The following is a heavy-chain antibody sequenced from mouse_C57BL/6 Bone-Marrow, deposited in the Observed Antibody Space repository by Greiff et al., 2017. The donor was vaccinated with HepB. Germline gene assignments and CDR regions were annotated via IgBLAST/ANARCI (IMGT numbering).Heavy chain of an antibody. CDR2: IWRGGST. CDR1: GFSLTSYG. V-gene: IGHV2-5*01. Sequence: QVQLKESGPGLVQPSQSLSITCTVSGFSLTSYGVHWVRQSPGKGLEWLGVIWRGGSTDYNAAFMSRLSITKDNSKSQVFFKMNSLQADDTAIYYCAKKSYWDYYAMDYWGQGTSVTVSS. D-gene: IGHD2-12*01. J-gene: IGHJ4*01. CDR3: AKKSYWDYYAMDY.